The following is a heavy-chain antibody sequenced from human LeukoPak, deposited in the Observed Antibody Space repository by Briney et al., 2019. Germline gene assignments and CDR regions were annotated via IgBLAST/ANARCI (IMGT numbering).Heavy chain of an antibody. D-gene: IGHD2-2*01. CDR3: AKGCSSTSCAIEFDS. CDR1: GSTFKNYG. CDR2: MSYDGGHR. Sequence: GGSLRLSCAGSGSTFKNYGIHWVRQAPGKGLEWVAGMSYDGGHRYYGDSVKGRFTISRDNSKDTVYVEMNSLRPEDTALYYCAKGCSSTSCAIEFDSWGQGTLVTVSS. V-gene: IGHV3-30*18. J-gene: IGHJ4*02.